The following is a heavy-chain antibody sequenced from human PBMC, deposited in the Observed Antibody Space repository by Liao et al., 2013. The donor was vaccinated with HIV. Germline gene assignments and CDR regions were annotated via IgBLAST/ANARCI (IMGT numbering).Heavy chain of an antibody. CDR1: GGSISSYY. D-gene: IGHD5-18*01. CDR3: ARGGQLGDAFDI. V-gene: IGHV4-59*01. Sequence: QVQLQESGPGLVKPSETLSLTCTVSGGSISSYYWSWIRQPPGKGLEWIGYIYHSGSTYYNPSLKSRVTISVDTSKNQFSLKLSSVTAADTAVYYCARGGQLGDAFDIWGQGTMVTVSS. J-gene: IGHJ3*02. CDR2: IYHSGST.